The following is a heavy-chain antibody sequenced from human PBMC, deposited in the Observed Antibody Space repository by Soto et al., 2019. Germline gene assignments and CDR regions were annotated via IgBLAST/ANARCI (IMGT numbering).Heavy chain of an antibody. CDR1: GFTFSNAW. CDR2: IKSKTDGGTT. V-gene: IGHV3-15*07. J-gene: IGHJ4*02. D-gene: IGHD3-22*01. Sequence: GFTFSNAWMNWVRQAPGKGLEWVGRIKSKTDGGTTDYAAPVKGRFTISRDDSKNTLYLQMNSLKTEDTAVYYCTTDPVTMIVVVPSSGWGQGTLVTVSS. CDR3: TTDPVTMIVVVPSSG.